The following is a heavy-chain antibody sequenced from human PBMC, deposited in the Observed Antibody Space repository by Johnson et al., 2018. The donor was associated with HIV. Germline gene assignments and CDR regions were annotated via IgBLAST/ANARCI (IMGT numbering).Heavy chain of an antibody. J-gene: IGHJ3*02. CDR2: MNWNGGST. V-gene: IGHV3-20*04. CDR1: GFTVSYNY. Sequence: VQLVESGGGLIQPGGSLRLSCVASGFTVSYNYMNWVRQAPGKGLEWVSGMNWNGGSTGYADSVKGRCTISRDNAKNSLYLQMNSLRAEDTALYYCAREYEAFDIWGQGTMVSVSS. CDR3: AREYEAFDI.